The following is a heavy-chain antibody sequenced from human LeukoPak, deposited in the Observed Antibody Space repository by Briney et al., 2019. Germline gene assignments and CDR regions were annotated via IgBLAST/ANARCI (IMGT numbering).Heavy chain of an antibody. V-gene: IGHV3-33*01. Sequence: GRSLRLSCAASGFTFSSYGMHWVRQAPGKGLEWVAVIWYDGSNKYYADSVKGRFTISKDNSKNTLYLQVNSLRAEDTAVYYCARDNYYGSGEDWFDPWGQGTLVTVSS. D-gene: IGHD3-10*01. J-gene: IGHJ5*02. CDR1: GFTFSSYG. CDR3: ARDNYYGSGEDWFDP. CDR2: IWYDGSNK.